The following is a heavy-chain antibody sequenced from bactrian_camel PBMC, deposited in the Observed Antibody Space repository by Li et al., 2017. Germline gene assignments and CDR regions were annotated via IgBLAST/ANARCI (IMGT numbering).Heavy chain of an antibody. D-gene: IGHD2*01. Sequence: HVQLVESGGGSVQTGGSLRLSCVVSGHSRGSNCVGWYRLPPGRAPAEREGIAAIRRSGGETWYAGSVKGRFTISADTAKNTVYLQLNSLEPEDTAIYYCAADLRWCRSGYFDPHGRVGYWGQGTQVTVS. CDR1: GHSRGSNC. J-gene: IGHJ6*01. V-gene: IGHV3-3*01. CDR3: AADLRWCRSGYFDPHGRVGY. CDR2: IRRSGGET.